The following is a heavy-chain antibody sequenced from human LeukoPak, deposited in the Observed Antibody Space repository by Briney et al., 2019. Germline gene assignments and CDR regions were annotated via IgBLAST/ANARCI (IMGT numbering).Heavy chain of an antibody. V-gene: IGHV4-39*01. J-gene: IGHJ4*02. CDR3: ARRIVVGATAPVTDY. CDR2: IYYSGST. CDR1: GGSISSSSYY. D-gene: IGHD1-26*01. Sequence: PSETLFLTCTVSGGSISSSSYYWGWIRQPPGKGLEWIGSIYYSGSTYYNPSLKSRVTISVDTSENQFSLKLSSVTAADTAVYYCARRIVVGATAPVTDYWGQGTLVTVSS.